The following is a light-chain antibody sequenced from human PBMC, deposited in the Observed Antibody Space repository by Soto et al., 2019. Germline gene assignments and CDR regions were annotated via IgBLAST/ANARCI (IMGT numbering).Light chain of an antibody. J-gene: IGLJ2*01. V-gene: IGLV1-36*01. Sequence: QSVLTQAPSVSEAPRQRVTISCSGSSPNIGNNPIHWYQQLPGKAPKLVVYYNNLLPSGVSDRFSGSKSGTSASLAISGLLSEDEGDYYCAAWDDRLNGVVFGGGTKLTVL. CDR1: SPNIGNNP. CDR3: AAWDDRLNGVV. CDR2: YNN.